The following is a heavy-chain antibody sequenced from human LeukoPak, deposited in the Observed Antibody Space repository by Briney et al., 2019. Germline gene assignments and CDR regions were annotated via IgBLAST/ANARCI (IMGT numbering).Heavy chain of an antibody. D-gene: IGHD6-13*01. CDR3: ARDHIAAGGTANYYYYYYMDV. CDR1: GFTFSSYW. CDR2: INSDGSST. J-gene: IGHJ6*03. V-gene: IGHV3-74*01. Sequence: GGSLRLSCAASGFTFSSYWMHWVRQAPGKGLVWVSRINSDGSSTSYADSVKGRFTISRDNAKNTLYLQMNSLRAEDTAVYYCARDHIAAGGTANYYYYYYMDVWGKGTTVTISS.